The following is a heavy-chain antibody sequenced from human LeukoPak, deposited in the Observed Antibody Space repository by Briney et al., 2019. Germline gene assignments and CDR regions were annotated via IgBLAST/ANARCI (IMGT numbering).Heavy chain of an antibody. CDR1: GFTFSSYG. CDR3: AREPRGDYYDSSGHLDY. CDR2: IRYDGSNK. V-gene: IGHV3-30*02. Sequence: PGGSLRLSCAASGFTFSSYGMHWVRQAPGKGLEWVAFIRYDGSNKYYADSVKGRFTISRDNSKNTLYLQMNSLRAEDTAVYYCAREPRGDYYDSSGHLDYWGQGTLVTVSS. J-gene: IGHJ4*02. D-gene: IGHD3-22*01.